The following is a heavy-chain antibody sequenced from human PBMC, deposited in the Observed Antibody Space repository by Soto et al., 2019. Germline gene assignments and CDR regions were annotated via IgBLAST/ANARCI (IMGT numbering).Heavy chain of an antibody. D-gene: IGHD3-16*01. Sequence: SETLSLTCAVSGGSFRGYFWSWVRQSPDKGLEWIGEINDSGSTYYNPSFKSRLTISVDTSKSQISLTLTSVTAADSAVYYCQGGDFWGQGTRVTVSS. CDR1: GGSFRGYF. CDR3: QGGDF. V-gene: IGHV4-34*01. J-gene: IGHJ4*02. CDR2: INDSGST.